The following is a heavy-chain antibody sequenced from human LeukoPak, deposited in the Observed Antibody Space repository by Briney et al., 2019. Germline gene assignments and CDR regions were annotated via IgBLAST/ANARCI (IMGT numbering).Heavy chain of an antibody. CDR2: IWYDGGNK. CDR1: GFTFNSYG. D-gene: IGHD4-17*01. J-gene: IGHJ4*02. Sequence: GGSLRPSRAASGFTFNSYGIHWVRQAPGKGLEWVAFIWYDGGNKYYADSVKGRFTISRDNSKNTLYLQMNSLRAEDTAVYYCARARTTRGFDYWGQGTLVTVSS. CDR3: ARARTTRGFDY. V-gene: IGHV3-33*01.